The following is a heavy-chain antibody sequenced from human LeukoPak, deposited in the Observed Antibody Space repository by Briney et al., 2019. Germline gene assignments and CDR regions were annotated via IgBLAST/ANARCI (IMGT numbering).Heavy chain of an antibody. Sequence: SETLSLTCTVSGGSVSSDSYYWSWIRQPPGKGLEWIGYIYYSGGTNYNPSLKSRVTMSVDTSRDQFSLKLSSVTAADTAVYYCARGTTVVTLDYWGQGTLVTVSS. V-gene: IGHV4-61*01. CDR3: ARGTTVVTLDY. CDR1: GGSVSSDSYY. CDR2: IYYSGGT. D-gene: IGHD4-23*01. J-gene: IGHJ4*02.